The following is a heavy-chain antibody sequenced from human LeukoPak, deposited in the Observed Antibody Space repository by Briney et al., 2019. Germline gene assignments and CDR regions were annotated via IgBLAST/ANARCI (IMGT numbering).Heavy chain of an antibody. D-gene: IGHD5-18*01. J-gene: IGHJ6*02. CDR2: ISSSGSTI. V-gene: IGHV3-11*01. CDR1: GFTFSDYY. CDR3: ARRGYSYGYYYYGMDV. Sequence: SGGSLRLSCAASGFTFSDYYMSWIRQAPGKGLEWVSYISSSGSTIYYADSVKGRFTISRDNAKNSLYLQMNSLRAEDTAVYYCARRGYSYGYYYYGMDVWGQGTTVTVSS.